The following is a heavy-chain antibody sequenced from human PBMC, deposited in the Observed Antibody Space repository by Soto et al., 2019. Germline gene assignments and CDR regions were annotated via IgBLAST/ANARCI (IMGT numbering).Heavy chain of an antibody. Sequence: QMQLVQSGPEVKKPVTSVKVSCKASGFTFTSSAVQWVRQARGQRLEWIGWIVVGSGNTNYAQKFQERVTITRDMSTSTAYMELSSLRSEDTAVYYCAADYGRAWMGSEGYFDLWGRGTLVTVSS. CDR3: AADYGRAWMGSEGYFDL. CDR2: IVVGSGNT. D-gene: IGHD2-15*01. V-gene: IGHV1-58*01. CDR1: GFTFTSSA. J-gene: IGHJ2*01.